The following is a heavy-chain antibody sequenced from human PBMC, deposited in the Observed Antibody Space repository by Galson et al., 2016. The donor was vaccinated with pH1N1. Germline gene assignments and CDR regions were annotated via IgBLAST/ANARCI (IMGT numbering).Heavy chain of an antibody. CDR2: ISSGGYSI. V-gene: IGHV3-48*03. D-gene: IGHD2-15*01. CDR3: ATAPTGPGWFGVDV. CDR1: GLTFSSYE. Sequence: SLRLSCADSGLTFSSYEMNWVRQAPGKGLEWVAFISSGGYSIQYAESVKGRFTISRDNAKSSLYLQMNSLRPEDTAVYYCATAPTGPGWFGVDVWGQGTTVIVS. J-gene: IGHJ6*02.